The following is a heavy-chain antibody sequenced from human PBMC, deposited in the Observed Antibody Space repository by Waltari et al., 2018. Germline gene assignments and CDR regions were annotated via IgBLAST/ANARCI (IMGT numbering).Heavy chain of an antibody. CDR2: INAGNGNT. V-gene: IGHV1-3*01. J-gene: IGHJ4*02. Sequence: QVQLVQSGAEVKKPGASVKVSCKASGYTFTSYAMHWVRQAPGQRLEWMGWINAGNGNTKYSQKFQGRVTITRDTSASTAYMELSSLRSEDTAVYYCAREYPVAGPFDYWGQGTLVTVSS. D-gene: IGHD6-19*01. CDR1: GYTFTSYA. CDR3: AREYPVAGPFDY.